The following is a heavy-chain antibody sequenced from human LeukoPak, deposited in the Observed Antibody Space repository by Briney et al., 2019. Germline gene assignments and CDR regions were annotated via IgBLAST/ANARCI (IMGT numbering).Heavy chain of an antibody. CDR1: GGSISSYY. V-gene: IGHV4-4*07. Sequence: PSETLSLTCTVSGGSISSYYWSWIRQPAGKGLEWIGRIYTSGSTNYSPSLKSRVTMSVDTPKNQFSLKLSSVTAADTAIYYCAKVRVDLWSGYNIRGLSDTESDYSHGMDVWGRGTTVTVSS. CDR2: IYTSGST. J-gene: IGHJ6*02. D-gene: IGHD3-3*01. CDR3: AKVRVDLWSGYNIRGLSDTESDYSHGMDV.